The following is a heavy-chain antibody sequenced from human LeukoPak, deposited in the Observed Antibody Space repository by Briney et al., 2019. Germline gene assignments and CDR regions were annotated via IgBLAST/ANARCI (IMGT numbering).Heavy chain of an antibody. Sequence: PSETLSLTCTVSGGSISSSSYYWGWIRQPPGKGLEWIGSIYYSGSTYYNPSLKSRVTISVDTSKNQFSLKLSSVTAADTAVYYCARAPRWGYCSSTSCYDYWGQGTLVTVSS. CDR3: ARAPRWGYCSSTSCYDY. D-gene: IGHD2-2*01. V-gene: IGHV4-39*01. J-gene: IGHJ4*02. CDR2: IYYSGST. CDR1: GGSISSSSYY.